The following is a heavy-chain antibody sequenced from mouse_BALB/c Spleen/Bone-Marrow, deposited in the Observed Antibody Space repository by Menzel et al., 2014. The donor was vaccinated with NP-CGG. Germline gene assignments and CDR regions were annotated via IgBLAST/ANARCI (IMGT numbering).Heavy chain of an antibody. CDR1: GHTFTSYW. CDR3: VRYVVYEAF. V-gene: IGHV1-7*01. J-gene: IGHJ3*01. D-gene: IGHD2-12*01. Sequence: QVQLKDSGAELAKPGASVKMSCKASGHTFTSYWMHWVKQRPGQGLEWIGYINPSTGYTEYNQKFKDKATLTADKSSSTAYMQLSGLTSESSADYYCVRYVVYEAFWGQGTLVSVSA. CDR2: INPSTGYT.